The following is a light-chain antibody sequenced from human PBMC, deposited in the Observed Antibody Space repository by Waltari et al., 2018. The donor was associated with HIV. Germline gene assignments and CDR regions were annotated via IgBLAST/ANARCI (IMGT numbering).Light chain of an antibody. V-gene: IGKV3D-15*01. CDR2: GAS. CDR3: QQYNNRPWT. J-gene: IGKJ1*01. Sequence: ERATLSCRASQSVSSNLAWYQQKPGQAPRLLMYGASTRATGIPARFSGSGSGTEFTLTISSLQSEDFAVYYCQQYNNRPWTFGQGTTVEIK. CDR1: QSVSSN.